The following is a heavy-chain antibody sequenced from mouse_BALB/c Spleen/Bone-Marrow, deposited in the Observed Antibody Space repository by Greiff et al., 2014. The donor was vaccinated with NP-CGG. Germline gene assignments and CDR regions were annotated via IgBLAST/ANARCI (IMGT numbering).Heavy chain of an antibody. CDR2: INPGNGGT. CDR1: GYAFTNYL. CDR3: ARRDGSYFDY. D-gene: IGHD3-3*01. J-gene: IGHJ2*01. Sequence: QVQLQQSGAELVRPGTSVKVSCKASGYAFTNYLIEWVKQRPGQGLEWIGMINPGNGGTNYNEKFKGKATLTADKSSSTAYMQLSGLTSDDSAVYFCARRDGSYFDYWGQGTTLTVSS. V-gene: IGHV1-54*01.